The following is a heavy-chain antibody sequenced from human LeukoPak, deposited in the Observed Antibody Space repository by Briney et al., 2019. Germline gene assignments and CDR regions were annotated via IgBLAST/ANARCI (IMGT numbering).Heavy chain of an antibody. CDR2: IIPIFGTA. Sequence: SVKVSCKASGGTLSSYAISWVRQAPGQGLEWMGGIIPIFGTANYAQKFQGRVTITADESTSTAYMELSSLRSEDTAVYYCARDTGIAAAGTGAFDIWGQGTMVTVSS. CDR3: ARDTGIAAAGTGAFDI. J-gene: IGHJ3*02. CDR1: GGTLSSYA. V-gene: IGHV1-69*13. D-gene: IGHD6-13*01.